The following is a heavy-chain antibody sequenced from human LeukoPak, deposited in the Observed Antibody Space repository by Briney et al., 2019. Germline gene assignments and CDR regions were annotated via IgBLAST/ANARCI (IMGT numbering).Heavy chain of an antibody. CDR2: IYYSGST. D-gene: IGHD1-26*01. Sequence: SETLSLTCTVSGGSISSSSYYWGWIRQPPGKGLEWIGSIYYSGSTYYNPSLKSRVTISADTSKNQFSLKLSSVTAADTAVYYCARHSGGELLGLVHWFDPWGQGTLVTVSS. V-gene: IGHV4-39*01. CDR3: ARHSGGELLGLVHWFDP. CDR1: GGSISSSSYY. J-gene: IGHJ5*02.